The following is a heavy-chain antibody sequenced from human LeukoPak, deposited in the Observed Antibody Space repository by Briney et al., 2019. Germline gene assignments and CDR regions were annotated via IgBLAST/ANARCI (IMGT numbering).Heavy chain of an antibody. CDR2: ISSNGRST. V-gene: IGHV3-64D*06. J-gene: IGHJ4*02. D-gene: IGHD3-10*01. CDR1: GFTFSSYA. CDR3: VKDGIGLWFGELSCYFDY. Sequence: GGSLRLSCSASGFTFSSYAMHWVRQAPGQGLEYVSPISSNGRSTYYAVSVKGRFTISRDNSKNTLYLQISSLRAEDTAVYYCVKDGIGLWFGELSCYFDYWGQGTLVTVSS.